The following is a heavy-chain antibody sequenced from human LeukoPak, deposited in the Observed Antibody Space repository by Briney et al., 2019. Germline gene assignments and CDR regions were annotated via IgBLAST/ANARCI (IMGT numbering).Heavy chain of an antibody. Sequence: PSETLSLTCAVYGASFSGYYWGWLRQPPGKGLEWIGSIYHSGSTYYNPSLKSRVTISVDTSKNQFSLKLSSVTAADTAVYYCARGGRCSSTSCYQGWFDPWGQGTLVTVSS. J-gene: IGHJ5*02. V-gene: IGHV4-38-2*01. CDR3: ARGGRCSSTSCYQGWFDP. CDR1: GASFSGYY. D-gene: IGHD2-2*01. CDR2: IYHSGST.